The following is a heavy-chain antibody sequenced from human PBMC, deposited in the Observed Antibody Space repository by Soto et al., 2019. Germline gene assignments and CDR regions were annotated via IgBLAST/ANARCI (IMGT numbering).Heavy chain of an antibody. CDR1: GGTFSSYA. V-gene: IGHV1-69*13. J-gene: IGHJ4*02. CDR2: IIPIFGTA. Sequence: GASVKVSCKASGGTFSSYAISCVRQAPGQGLEWMGGIIPIFGTANYAQKFQGRVTITADESTSTAYMELSSLRSEDTAVYYCARGVTTGMAFDYRGQGTLVTVSS. CDR3: ARGVTTGMAFDY. D-gene: IGHD4-17*01.